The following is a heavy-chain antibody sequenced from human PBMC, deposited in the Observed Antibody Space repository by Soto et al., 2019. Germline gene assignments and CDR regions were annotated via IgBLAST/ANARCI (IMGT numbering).Heavy chain of an antibody. J-gene: IGHJ6*02. D-gene: IGHD6-19*01. Sequence: EVLLLESGGGLVQPGGSLRLSCAASVFTFSSHAMSWVRQAPGKGLEWVSTISSGGDNTYSADSVKGQFTISREKSNNTLSLKMNSLRAEDTAVYYCAKASDSYSSGRYGMDVWGQGTTVTVSS. CDR2: ISSGGDNT. V-gene: IGHV3-23*01. CDR1: VFTFSSHA. CDR3: AKASDSYSSGRYGMDV.